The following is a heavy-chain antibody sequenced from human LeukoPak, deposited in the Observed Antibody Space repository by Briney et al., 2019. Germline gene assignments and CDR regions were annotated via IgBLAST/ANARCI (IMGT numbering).Heavy chain of an antibody. CDR3: ARPSRVHYGDYPYWYFDL. V-gene: IGHV1-2*02. Sequence: GASVKVSCKASGYTLTGYYMHWVRQAPGQGLEWVGWIKPQSGGTNYAQKFQGRVTMTRDTPISTAYMELSRLRSDDTAVYYCARPSRVHYGDYPYWYFDLWGRGTLVTVSS. D-gene: IGHD4-17*01. J-gene: IGHJ2*01. CDR2: IKPQSGGT. CDR1: GYTLTGYY.